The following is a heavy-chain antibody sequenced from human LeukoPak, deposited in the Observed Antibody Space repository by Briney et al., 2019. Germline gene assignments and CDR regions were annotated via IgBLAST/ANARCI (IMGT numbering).Heavy chain of an antibody. V-gene: IGHV4-30-2*06. CDR1: GTAISSYF. J-gene: IGHJ5*02. CDR2: IYHSGST. D-gene: IGHD3-3*01. Sequence: SETLSLTCAISGTAISSYFWNWIRQSPPRGLEWIGYIYHSGSTYYNPSLKSRVTISIDRSKNQFSLKLSSVTAADTAVYYCARGYDFWRGWFNWFDPWGQGTLVTVSS. CDR3: ARGYDFWRGWFNWFDP.